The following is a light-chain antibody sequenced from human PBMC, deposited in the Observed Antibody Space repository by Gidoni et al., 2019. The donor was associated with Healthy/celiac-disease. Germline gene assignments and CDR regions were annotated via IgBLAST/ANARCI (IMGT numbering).Light chain of an antibody. V-gene: IGKV1-33*01. CDR2: DAS. J-gene: IGKJ4*01. CDR3: QQYDNLPLT. Sequence: DIQMTQSPSSLSASVGDRVTITCQASQDINNYLNWFQQEPGKAPKLLIYDASNLETGVPSRFSGSGSGTDFSFTISSLQPEDIATYYCQQYDNLPLTFGGXTKVEIK. CDR1: QDINNY.